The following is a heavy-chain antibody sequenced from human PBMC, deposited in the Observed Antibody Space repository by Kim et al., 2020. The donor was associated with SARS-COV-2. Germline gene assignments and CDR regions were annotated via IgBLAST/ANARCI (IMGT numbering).Heavy chain of an antibody. J-gene: IGHJ4*02. V-gene: IGHV3-15*01. CDR2: VKSKSDGGTS. D-gene: IGHD3-9*01. CDR1: GFTFTNAW. CDR3: TTGSPCSYDHILNGPANFDY. Sequence: GGSLRLSCAASGFTFTNAWMSWVRQAPGKGLEWVGRVKSKSDGGTSDYAAPVQGRFTISRDDSKATLYLQMNSLKSEDTAVYYCTTGSPCSYDHILNGPANFDYWGQGTLVTVSS.